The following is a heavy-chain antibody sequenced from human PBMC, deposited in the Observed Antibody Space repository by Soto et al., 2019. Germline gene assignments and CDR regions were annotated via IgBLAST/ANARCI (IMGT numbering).Heavy chain of an antibody. CDR1: GGTFSIYT. CDR3: ARDLKGSRRYFVY. D-gene: IGHD6-13*01. V-gene: IGHV1-69*04. CDR2: IIPILGIA. J-gene: IGHJ4*02. Sequence: ASVKVSCKASGGTFSIYTISWVRQAPGQGLEWMGRIIPILGIANYAQKFQGRVTITADKSTSTVHMEVRSLRSDDTAVYYCARDLKGSRRYFVYWGQGTLVTVSS.